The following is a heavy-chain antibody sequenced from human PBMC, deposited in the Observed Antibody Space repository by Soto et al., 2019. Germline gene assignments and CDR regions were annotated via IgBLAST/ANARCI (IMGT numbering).Heavy chain of an antibody. D-gene: IGHD1-26*01. J-gene: IGHJ6*03. CDR1: GYSFSCYG. Sequence: QAQLVQSGSEVKRPGASVKVSCKASGYSFSCYGIVWVRQAPGQGLEWMGWIRPYNGDTNSAQKFQGRVTLTTDTSTSTAYMELRSLRYDDTAVYYCARRAEDHYFYYMGVWGKGTTVTVSS. CDR3: ARRAEDHYFYYMGV. CDR2: IRPYNGDT. V-gene: IGHV1-18*01.